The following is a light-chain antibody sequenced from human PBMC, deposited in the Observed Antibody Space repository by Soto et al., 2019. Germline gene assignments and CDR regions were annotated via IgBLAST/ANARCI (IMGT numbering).Light chain of an antibody. J-gene: IGKJ1*01. Sequence: EIVMTQSPATLSVSPGERATLSCRASQSVSSNLAWYQQKTGQAPRLLIYGASIRATGIPARFSGSGSGTEFTLTISSLQSEDFAVYYCQKYNNWPRTFGQGTKVEIK. V-gene: IGKV3D-15*01. CDR2: GAS. CDR1: QSVSSN. CDR3: QKYNNWPRT.